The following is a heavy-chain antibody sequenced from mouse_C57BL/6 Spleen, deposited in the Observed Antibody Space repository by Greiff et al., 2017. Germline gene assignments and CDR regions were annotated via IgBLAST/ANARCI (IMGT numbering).Heavy chain of an antibody. Sequence: QVQLQQSGPELVKPGASVKISCKASGYAFSSSWMNWVKQRPGKGLEWIGRIYPGDGDTNYNGKFKGKATLTADKSSSTAYMQLSRLTSEDSAVYFCARYPYYYGSSSYWYFDVWGTGTTVTVSS. CDR2: IYPGDGDT. D-gene: IGHD1-1*01. CDR3: ARYPYYYGSSSYWYFDV. CDR1: GYAFSSSW. J-gene: IGHJ1*03. V-gene: IGHV1-82*01.